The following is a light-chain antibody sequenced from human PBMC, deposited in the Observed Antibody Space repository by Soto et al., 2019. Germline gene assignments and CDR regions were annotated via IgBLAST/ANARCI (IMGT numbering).Light chain of an antibody. CDR1: QSVSVNS. Sequence: EIVLTQSPGTLSLSPGERATLSCRASQSVSVNSLAWYQQKGGQAPRLLIYAASTRATGVPDRFSGSGSGTDFALTISRLETEDFAVYYCQQYGGSPFIFGPGTKVDIK. J-gene: IGKJ3*01. CDR2: AAS. V-gene: IGKV3-20*01. CDR3: QQYGGSPFI.